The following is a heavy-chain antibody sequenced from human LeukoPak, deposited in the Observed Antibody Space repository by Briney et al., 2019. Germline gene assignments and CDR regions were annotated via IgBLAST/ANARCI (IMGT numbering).Heavy chain of an antibody. J-gene: IGHJ3*02. Sequence: GASLRISYKGSGYSFTSYWISWVRQMPGKGVGWMGRIDPSDSYTNYSPSFQGHVTISADKSISTAYLQWSSLKASDTAMYYCARRPNYDILTGYYNSHDAFDIWGQGTMVTVSS. V-gene: IGHV5-10-1*01. CDR3: ARRPNYDILTGYYNSHDAFDI. CDR2: IDPSDSYT. CDR1: GYSFTSYW. D-gene: IGHD3-9*01.